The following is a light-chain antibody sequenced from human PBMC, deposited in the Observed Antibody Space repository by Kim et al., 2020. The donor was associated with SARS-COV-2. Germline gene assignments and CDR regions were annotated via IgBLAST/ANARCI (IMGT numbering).Light chain of an antibody. CDR1: SSNIGKSA. V-gene: IGLV1-36*01. CDR2: YDD. J-gene: IGLJ3*02. Sequence: QSVLTQPPSVSEAPRQRVTISCSGSSSNIGKSAVNWYQQLPGKAPKLLIYYDDLLPSGVSGRFSGSKSGTSASLAISGLQSEDEAEYYCAAWDDSLNGWVFGGGTKLTVL. CDR3: AAWDDSLNGWV.